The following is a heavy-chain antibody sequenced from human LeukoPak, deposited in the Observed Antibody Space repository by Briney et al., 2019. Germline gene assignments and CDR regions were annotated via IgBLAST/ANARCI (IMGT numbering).Heavy chain of an antibody. V-gene: IGHV4-30-2*01. D-gene: IGHD3-22*01. J-gene: IGHJ4*02. CDR2: IYHSGST. CDR3: ARGDYYDSSGYYFDY. Sequence: SETLSLTCTVSGGSISSGGYYWSWIRQPPGKGLEWIGYIYHSGSTYYNPSLKSRVTISVDRSKNQFSLKLSSVTAADTAVYYCARGDYYDSSGYYFDYWGQGTLVTVSS. CDR1: GGSISSGGYY.